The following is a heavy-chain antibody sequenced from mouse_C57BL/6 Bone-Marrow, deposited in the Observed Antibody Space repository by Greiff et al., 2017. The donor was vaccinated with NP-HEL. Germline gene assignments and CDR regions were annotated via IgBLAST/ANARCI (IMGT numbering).Heavy chain of an antibody. Sequence: QVQLQQSGAELVKPGASVKLSCKASGYTFTSYWMHWVKQRPGQGLEWIGMIHPNSGSTNYNEKFKSKATLTVDKSSSTAYMQLSSLTSEDSAVYYCAIITTVVATNGDYWGQGTTLTVSS. CDR3: AIITTVVATNGDY. CDR2: IHPNSGST. J-gene: IGHJ2*01. D-gene: IGHD1-1*01. V-gene: IGHV1-64*01. CDR1: GYTFTSYW.